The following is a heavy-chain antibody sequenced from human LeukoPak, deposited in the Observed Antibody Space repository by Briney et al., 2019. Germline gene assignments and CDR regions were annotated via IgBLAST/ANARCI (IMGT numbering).Heavy chain of an antibody. CDR1: GGSFSGYY. Sequence: PSETLSLTCAVYGGSFSGYYWSWIRQPPGKGLEWIGEINHSGSTNYNPSLKSRVTISVDTSKNQFSLKLSSVTAADTAVYYCXXXXXXXDXLGLVRGMDVWGQGTTVTVSS. V-gene: IGHV4-34*01. D-gene: IGHD3-9*01. CDR3: XXXXXXXDXLGLVRGMDV. J-gene: IGHJ6*02. CDR2: INHSGST.